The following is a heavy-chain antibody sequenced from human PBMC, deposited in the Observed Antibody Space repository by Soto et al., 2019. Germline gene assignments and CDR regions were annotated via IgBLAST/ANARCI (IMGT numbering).Heavy chain of an antibody. CDR2: IWYDRSNK. CDR3: ASSGRGDFTAMVNYYHYGMDV. D-gene: IGHD5-18*01. J-gene: IGHJ6*02. V-gene: IGHV3-33*01. CDR1: GFVFTNYG. Sequence: GGSLRRAWAACGFVFTNYGMHWVRQAPGKGLGWVAVIWYDRSNKYYADSVRGRFTTSRDNSKNTLYLQMNSLRAEDTAVYYCASSGRGDFTAMVNYYHYGMDVCGQRSTVTVSS.